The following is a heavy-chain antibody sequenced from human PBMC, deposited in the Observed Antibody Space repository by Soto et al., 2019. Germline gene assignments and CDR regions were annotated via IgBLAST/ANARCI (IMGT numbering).Heavy chain of an antibody. J-gene: IGHJ4*02. Sequence: QVQLVESGGGVVQPGRSLRLSCAASGFTFSSYAMHWVRQAPGKGLEWVAVISYDGSNKYYADSVKGRFTISRDNSKNTLYLQMNSLRAEDTAVYYCARDQDVEMATITEGFGPDYWGQGTLVTVSS. CDR3: ARDQDVEMATITEGFGPDY. V-gene: IGHV3-30-3*01. D-gene: IGHD5-12*01. CDR2: ISYDGSNK. CDR1: GFTFSSYA.